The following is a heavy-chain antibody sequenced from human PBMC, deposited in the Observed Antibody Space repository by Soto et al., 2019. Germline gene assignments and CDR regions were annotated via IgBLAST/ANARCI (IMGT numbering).Heavy chain of an antibody. CDR2: IMPLFGKP. J-gene: IGHJ4*02. D-gene: IGHD2-2*01. CDR3: ASASSTSWLYYFDY. V-gene: IGHV1-69*13. CDR1: GVSFSGYA. Sequence: GASVQVSCKASGVSFSGYAFSWVRQAPGQGLEWMGGIMPLFGKPDYAQKFQGRVTITADESTSTTYIELSSLRSEDTALYFCASASSTSWLYYFDYWGQGTRVTVSS.